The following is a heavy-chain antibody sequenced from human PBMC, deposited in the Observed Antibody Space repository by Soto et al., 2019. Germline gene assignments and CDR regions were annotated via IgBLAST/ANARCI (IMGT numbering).Heavy chain of an antibody. CDR3: AIQHPLDSSAWYN. CDR1: GYSFTNYW. Sequence: GESLKISCKASGYSFTNYWIGWVRQMPGKGLEWMGTIYPGDSDTRYSPSFQGQVTFSVDKSINTAYLHWTSLKASDTAIYYCAIQHPLDSSAWYNWGKGTLVTVSS. J-gene: IGHJ4*02. V-gene: IGHV5-51*01. CDR2: IYPGDSDT. D-gene: IGHD6-19*01.